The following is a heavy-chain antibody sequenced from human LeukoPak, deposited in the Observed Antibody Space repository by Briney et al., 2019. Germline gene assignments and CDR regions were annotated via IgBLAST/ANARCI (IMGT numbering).Heavy chain of an antibody. V-gene: IGHV4-59*01. Sequence: PSETLSLTCTVPGGSISNYYWSWMRQPPGKGLEWIGYIYYSGSTNYNPSLKSRVTISVDTSKNQFSLKLSSVTAADTAVYYCVRSSRWQLAFDYWGQGTLVTVSS. D-gene: IGHD6-13*01. J-gene: IGHJ4*02. CDR3: VRSSRWQLAFDY. CDR1: GGSISNYY. CDR2: IYYSGST.